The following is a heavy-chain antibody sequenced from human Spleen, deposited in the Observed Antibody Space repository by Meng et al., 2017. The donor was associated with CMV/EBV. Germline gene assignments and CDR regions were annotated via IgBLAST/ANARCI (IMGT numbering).Heavy chain of an antibody. CDR1: AYSFTTYW. J-gene: IGHJ4*02. CDR2: IYPGDSDT. Sequence: GGSLRLSCKGSAYSFTTYWIGWVRQMPGKGLEWMGIIYPGDSDTRYSPSFQGQVTISADKSINTAYPQWSSLKASDTAMYYCARLGQYSSGWTVIDYWGQGTLVTVSS. CDR3: ARLGQYSSGWTVIDY. V-gene: IGHV5-51*01. D-gene: IGHD6-19*01.